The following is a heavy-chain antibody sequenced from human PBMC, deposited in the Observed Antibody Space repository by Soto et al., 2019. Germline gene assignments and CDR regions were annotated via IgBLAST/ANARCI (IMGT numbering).Heavy chain of an antibody. Sequence: QVQLVQAGAEVKKPGSSLKVSCKASGVTFSSYAISWVRQAPGQGLEWMGGIIPIMGTANYAQKFQGRATITADESASTAYMELSSLRSEDTAVYYCARLDSNAFDIWGQGTMVTVSS. V-gene: IGHV1-69*01. CDR2: IIPIMGTA. CDR1: GVTFSSYA. CDR3: ARLDSNAFDI. J-gene: IGHJ3*02. D-gene: IGHD3-22*01.